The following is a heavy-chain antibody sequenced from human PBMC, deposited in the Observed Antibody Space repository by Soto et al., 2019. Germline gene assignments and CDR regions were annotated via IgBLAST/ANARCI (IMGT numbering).Heavy chain of an antibody. V-gene: IGHV1-3*01. J-gene: IGHJ4*02. CDR1: GYTFTSYA. CDR2: INAGNGNT. D-gene: IGHD7-27*01. CDR3: ARALNWGTYSFDY. Sequence: ASVKVSCKASGYTFTSYAMHWVRQAPGQRLECMGWINAGNGNTKYSQKFQGRVTITRDTSASTAYMELSSLRSEDTALYYCARALNWGTYSFDYWGQGTLVTVSS.